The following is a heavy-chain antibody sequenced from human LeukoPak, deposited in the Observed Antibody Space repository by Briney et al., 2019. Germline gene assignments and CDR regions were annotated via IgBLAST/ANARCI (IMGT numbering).Heavy chain of an antibody. CDR3: ARVKGESIYGDHRGIYYFDY. Sequence: GGSLRLSCAASGFTFDDYGMSWVRQAPGKGLEWVSGINWNGGSTGYADSVKGRFTISRDNAKNSLYLQMNSLRAEDTALYHCARVKGESIYGDHRGIYYFDYWGQGTLVTVSS. CDR2: INWNGGST. J-gene: IGHJ4*02. CDR1: GFTFDDYG. V-gene: IGHV3-20*01. D-gene: IGHD4-17*01.